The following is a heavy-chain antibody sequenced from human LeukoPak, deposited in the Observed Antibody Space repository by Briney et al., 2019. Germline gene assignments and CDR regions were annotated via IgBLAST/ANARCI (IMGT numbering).Heavy chain of an antibody. CDR1: GFTFSGYY. D-gene: IGHD5-18*01. Sequence: ASVKVSCKAFGFTFSGYYIQWVRQAPGQGLEWMGIMNPSDGSTKYAQKFQGRVTMTGDTSTSTVYMELSSLRSEDTAVYYCARRGHSYGYPTFDYWGQGTLVTVSS. CDR2: MNPSDGST. J-gene: IGHJ4*02. V-gene: IGHV1-46*01. CDR3: ARRGHSYGYPTFDY.